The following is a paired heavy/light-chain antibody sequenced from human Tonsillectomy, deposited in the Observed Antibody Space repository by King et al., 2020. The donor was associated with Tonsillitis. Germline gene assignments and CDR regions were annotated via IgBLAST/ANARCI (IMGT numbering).Light chain of an antibody. CDR2: DVN. CDR1: SSDVGGHNY. J-gene: IGLJ1*01. CDR3: SSFRACCSLV. Sequence: QSALTQPASVSGSPGQSITISCTGTSSDVGGHNYVSWYQQFPGKAPKVLIYDVNNRPSGASHRFSGSKSGNTASLTISGLQVEDEADYYCSSFRACCSLVFGTGTKVTVL. V-gene: IGLV2-14*01.
Heavy chain of an antibody. Sequence: EEHLVESGGGLVKPGGSLRLSCAASGFSFSQYSINWVRQAPGKGLEWVSSISSSSTYIYYADSVKGRFTISRDNAKNSLSLQMNSLRAEDTAVYYCARPLWFGENYYYYGMDVWGQGTTVTVSS. CDR3: ARPLWFGENYYYYGMDV. CDR2: ISSSSTYI. D-gene: IGHD3-10*01. CDR1: GFSFSQYS. J-gene: IGHJ6*02. V-gene: IGHV3-21*01.